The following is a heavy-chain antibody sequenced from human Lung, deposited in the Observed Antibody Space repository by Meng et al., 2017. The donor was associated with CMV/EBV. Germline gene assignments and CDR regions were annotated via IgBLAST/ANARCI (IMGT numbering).Heavy chain of an antibody. J-gene: IGHJ6*02. V-gene: IGHV4-31*03. CDR2: IYYSGST. CDR1: GGSISSGGYY. Sequence: LXCTVSGGSISSGGYYWSWIRQHPGKGLAWIGYIYYSGSTYYNPSLKSRVTISVDTSKNQFSLKLSSVTAADTAVYYCARDRSHSYYYYGMDVWGQGTTVTVSS. CDR3: ARDRSHSYYYYGMDV.